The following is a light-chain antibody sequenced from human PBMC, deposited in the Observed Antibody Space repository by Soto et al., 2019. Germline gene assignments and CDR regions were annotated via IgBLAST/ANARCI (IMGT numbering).Light chain of an antibody. CDR1: QSVYSRYNYKNY. CDR3: QQYYTTPYT. V-gene: IGKV4-1*01. CDR2: WAS. Sequence: DIVMTQSPDFLAVSLGETATIHCKSSQSVYSRYNYKNYVAWYHQSPGQPPKLLSYWASTRDSWAPERFSGSGYGTDFTLTISSLQAEDVEDYYCQQYYTTPYTFGQGTKLEIK. J-gene: IGKJ2*01.